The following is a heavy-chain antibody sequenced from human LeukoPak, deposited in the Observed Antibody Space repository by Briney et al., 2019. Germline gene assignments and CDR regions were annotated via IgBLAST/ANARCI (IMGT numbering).Heavy chain of an antibody. D-gene: IGHD6-19*01. J-gene: IGHJ4*02. V-gene: IGHV4-34*01. CDR1: GGSFRSYY. Sequence: SETLSLTCAVYGGSFRSYYCSWLRQPPGKGLEWIGNITHSGSTNYNPSLKSRVTISVDTSKNQFSLKLSSVTAADTAVYYCTYTGWYKVPDYWGQGTLVTVSS. CDR3: TYTGWYKVPDY. CDR2: ITHSGST.